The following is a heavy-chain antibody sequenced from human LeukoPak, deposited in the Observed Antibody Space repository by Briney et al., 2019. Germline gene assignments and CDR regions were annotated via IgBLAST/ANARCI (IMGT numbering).Heavy chain of an antibody. CDR1: GFTFSSYG. D-gene: IGHD6-19*01. CDR3: ARDQKQWLVPDY. V-gene: IGHV3-30*03. Sequence: GGSLRLSCAASGFTFSSYGMHWVRQAPGKGLEWVAVISYDGSNKYYADSVKGRFTIPRDNSKNTLYLQMNSLRAEDTAVYYCARDQKQWLVPDYWGQGTLVTVSS. CDR2: ISYDGSNK. J-gene: IGHJ4*02.